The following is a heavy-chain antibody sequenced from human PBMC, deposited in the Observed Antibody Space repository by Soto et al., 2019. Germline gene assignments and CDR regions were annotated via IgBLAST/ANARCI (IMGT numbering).Heavy chain of an antibody. D-gene: IGHD6-19*01. CDR2: IIPIFGTV. Sequence: QVQLLQSGAEVKKPGSSVRVSCEASGGTFRTYAISWVRQAPGQGLEWMGEIIPIFGTVNYAQKFQGRVTITADESTTTFYRDLRSLRSEDTAVYYCAKGAVAGTPTSYYYYGMDVWGQGTTVTVSS. CDR1: GGTFRTYA. V-gene: IGHV1-69*12. CDR3: AKGAVAGTPTSYYYYGMDV. J-gene: IGHJ6*02.